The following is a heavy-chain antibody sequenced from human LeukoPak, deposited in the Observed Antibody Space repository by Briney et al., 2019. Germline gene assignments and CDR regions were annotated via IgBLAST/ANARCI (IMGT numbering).Heavy chain of an antibody. V-gene: IGHV3-7*04. Sequence: GGSLRLSCAASGFTFSSYWMSWVRQAPGKGLEWVANIKQAGSEKYYVDSVKGRFTISRDNAKNSLYLQMNSLRAEDTAVYYCARGTIAAAGYYYFDYWGQGTQVTVSS. J-gene: IGHJ4*02. D-gene: IGHD6-13*01. CDR3: ARGTIAAAGYYYFDY. CDR1: GFTFSSYW. CDR2: IKQAGSEK.